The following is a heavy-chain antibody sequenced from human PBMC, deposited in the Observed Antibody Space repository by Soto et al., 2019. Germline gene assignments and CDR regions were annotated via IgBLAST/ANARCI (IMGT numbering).Heavy chain of an antibody. J-gene: IGHJ4*02. CDR3: AKDLVAFTTGRRSPFGY. V-gene: IGHV3-30*18. D-gene: IGHD1-1*01. Sequence: PVGSLRLSCASSVFTFRAYGMHCVRHSPGKWLEWVAVISYDGNNLYYKDSVKGRFTISRDNSKSTLFLQMNSLRVEDTAVYYCAKDLVAFTTGRRSPFGYWGQGSLVNVSS. CDR1: VFTFRAYG. CDR2: ISYDGNNL.